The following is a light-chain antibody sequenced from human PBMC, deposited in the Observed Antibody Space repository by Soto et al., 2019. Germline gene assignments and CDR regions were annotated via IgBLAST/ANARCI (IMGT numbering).Light chain of an antibody. CDR1: SSNIGSNS. CDR2: NNN. CDR3: AAWDGSLSGRFV. V-gene: IGLV1-47*02. Sequence: QSVLTQPPSVSGTPGQRVTMSCSGSSSNIGSNSVYWYQQLPGTAPKLLIYNNNQRPAGVPDRFSGSKSGTSGYLAISGLRSEDEADYFCAAWDGSLSGRFVFGTGTKVTGL. J-gene: IGLJ1*01.